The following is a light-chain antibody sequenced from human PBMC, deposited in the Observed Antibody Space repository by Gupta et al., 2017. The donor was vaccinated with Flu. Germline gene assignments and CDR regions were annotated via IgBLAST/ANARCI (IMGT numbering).Light chain of an antibody. CDR3: QQYAGSPPRT. CDR2: GAS. J-gene: IGKJ1*01. V-gene: IGKV3-20*01. Sequence: ENVLTQSPGTLSLSPGERATLFCRASQSVSSNYLAWYQQKPGQAPRLLIYGASSRDTGIPDRFSGSGYGTDFTLTISRREPEDFAVYYCQQYAGSPPRTFGQGTKVEIK. CDR1: QSVSSNY.